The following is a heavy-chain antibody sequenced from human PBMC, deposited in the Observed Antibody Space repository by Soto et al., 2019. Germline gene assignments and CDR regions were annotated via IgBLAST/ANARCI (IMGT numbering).Heavy chain of an antibody. CDR2: FLPVFTTA. J-gene: IGHJ3*02. D-gene: IGHD4-17*01. CDR3: ARDGVDVSRTTVRHGALDI. V-gene: IGHV1-69*01. CDR1: GGSFSTYG. Sequence: QVQLVQSGAEVKKPASSVKVSCKASGGSFSTYGISWVRQAPGQGLEWMGGFLPVFTTAKYAQKFQGRVSITADESTYTAYMELSSLRSEDTAVYFCARDGVDVSRTTVRHGALDIWGQGTVVTVSS.